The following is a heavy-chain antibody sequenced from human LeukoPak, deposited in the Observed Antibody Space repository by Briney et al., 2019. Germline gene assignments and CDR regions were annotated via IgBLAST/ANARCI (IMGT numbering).Heavy chain of an antibody. Sequence: ASVKVSCKASGYTFTGYFMHWVRQAPGQGLEWMGWINLKSGATNYAQKFQGRVTMTRDTSISTAYMELSSLRSDDTAVFYCARDVTRGYYDTTVPWGQGTLVTVSS. CDR2: INLKSGAT. V-gene: IGHV1-2*02. CDR3: ARDVTRGYYDTTVP. J-gene: IGHJ5*02. D-gene: IGHD3-22*01. CDR1: GYTFTGYF.